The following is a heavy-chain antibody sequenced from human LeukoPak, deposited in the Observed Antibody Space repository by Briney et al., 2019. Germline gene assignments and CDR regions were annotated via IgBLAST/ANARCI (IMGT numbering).Heavy chain of an antibody. J-gene: IGHJ4*02. CDR3: AKDISGSSTLDYFDY. CDR1: GFTFSSYA. V-gene: IGHV3-23*01. D-gene: IGHD6-6*01. Sequence: SGGSLRLSCAASGFTFSSYAMSWVRQAPGKGLEWVSAISGSGGSTYYADSVKGRFTISRDNSKNTLYLQMNSLRAEDTAVYYCAKDISGSSTLDYFDYWGQGTLVTVSS. CDR2: ISGSGGST.